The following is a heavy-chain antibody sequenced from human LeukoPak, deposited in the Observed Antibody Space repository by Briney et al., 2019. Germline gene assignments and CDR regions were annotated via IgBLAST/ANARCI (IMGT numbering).Heavy chain of an antibody. CDR3: ASRILTGYYSKAFDI. D-gene: IGHD3-9*01. V-gene: IGHV3-21*01. Sequence: GGSLRLSCAASGFTFSSYSMNWVRHAPGKGVEWVSSISSSSSYIYYADSVKGRFTISRDNAKNSLYLQMNSLRAEDTAVYYCASRILTGYYSKAFDIWGQGTMVTVSS. CDR2: ISSSSSYI. J-gene: IGHJ3*02. CDR1: GFTFSSYS.